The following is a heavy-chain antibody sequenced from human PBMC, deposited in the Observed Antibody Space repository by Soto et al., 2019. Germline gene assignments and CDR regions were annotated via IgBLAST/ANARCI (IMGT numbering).Heavy chain of an antibody. D-gene: IGHD2-2*01. J-gene: IGHJ5*02. Sequence: SETLSLTCVVYGGSFSGYYWSWIRQSPGKGLEWIGGINHRGSTNYNPSLESRVTISVDTSKNQFSLKLPSVTAADTAMYYCARDGFCTSTTCRVGNWFDPWGQGTLVTV. CDR1: GGSFSGYY. CDR3: ARDGFCTSTTCRVGNWFDP. CDR2: INHRGST. V-gene: IGHV4-34*01.